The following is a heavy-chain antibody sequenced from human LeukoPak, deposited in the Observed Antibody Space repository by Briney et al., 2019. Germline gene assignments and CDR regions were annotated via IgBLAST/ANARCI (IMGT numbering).Heavy chain of an antibody. V-gene: IGHV4-59*01. Sequence: SSETLSLTCTVSGGSISSYYWSWIRQPPGKGLEWIGYIYYSGSTNYNPSLKSRVTISVDTSKNQFSLKLSSVTAADTAVYYCARSDTYGDSTFDYWGQGTLVTGSS. CDR2: IYYSGST. J-gene: IGHJ4*02. CDR1: GGSISSYY. CDR3: ARSDTYGDSTFDY. D-gene: IGHD4-17*01.